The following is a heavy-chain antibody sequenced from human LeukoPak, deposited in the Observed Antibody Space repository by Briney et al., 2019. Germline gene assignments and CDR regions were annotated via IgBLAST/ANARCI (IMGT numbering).Heavy chain of an antibody. CDR1: GYSFTSYW. J-gene: IGHJ4*02. V-gene: IGHV5-51*01. CDR2: IYPGDSDT. D-gene: IGHD6-13*01. Sequence: GESLQISCKGSGYSFTSYWIGWVRQMPGKGLEWMGIIYPGDSDTRYSPSFQGQVTISADKSISTAYLQWSSLKASDTAMYYCARGEYSSSWYIREYYFDYWGQGTLVTVSS. CDR3: ARGEYSSSWYIREYYFDY.